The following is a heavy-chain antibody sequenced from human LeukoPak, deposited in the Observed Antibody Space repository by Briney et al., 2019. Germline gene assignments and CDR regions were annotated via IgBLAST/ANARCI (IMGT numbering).Heavy chain of an antibody. V-gene: IGHV3-9*01. CDR3: AKDLGPSGDYFYFDY. CDR1: GLTFDDYA. Sequence: PGRSLRLSCAASGLTFDDYAMHWVRQAPGKGLEWVSGISWNSGSIGYADSVKGRFTISRDNAKNSLYLQMNSLRAEDTALYYCAKDLGPSGDYFYFDYWGQGTLVTVSS. CDR2: ISWNSGSI. D-gene: IGHD4-17*01. J-gene: IGHJ4*02.